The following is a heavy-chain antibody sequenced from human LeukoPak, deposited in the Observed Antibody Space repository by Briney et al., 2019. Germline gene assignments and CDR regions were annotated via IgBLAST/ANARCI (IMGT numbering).Heavy chain of an antibody. D-gene: IGHD3-9*01. CDR3: ARSIGLTGGGVDV. Sequence: GGSLRLSCAASGFTFSDYNMNWVRQAPGKGLEWVSYITNSGSTIHYADSVKGRFTIARDNAKNSLYLQMNSLRAEDTAVYYCARSIGLTGGGVDVWGQGTTVTVSS. J-gene: IGHJ6*02. CDR2: ITNSGSTI. V-gene: IGHV3-11*01. CDR1: GFTFSDYN.